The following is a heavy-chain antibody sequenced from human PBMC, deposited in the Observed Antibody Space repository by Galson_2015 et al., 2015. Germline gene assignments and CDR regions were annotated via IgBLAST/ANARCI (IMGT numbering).Heavy chain of an antibody. V-gene: IGHV3-21*01. CDR3: ARDLLAEVPLYYYGMDV. J-gene: IGHJ6*02. Sequence: SLRLSCAASGFTFSSYRMNWVRQAPGKGLEWVSSISSSSSYIYYADSVKGRFTISRDNAKNSLYLQMNSLRAEDTAVYYCARDLLAEVPLYYYGMDVWGQGTTVTVSS. CDR2: ISSSSSYI. CDR1: GFTFSSYR.